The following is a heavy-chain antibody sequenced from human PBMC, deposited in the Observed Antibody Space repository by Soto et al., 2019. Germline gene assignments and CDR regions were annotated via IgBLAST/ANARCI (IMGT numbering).Heavy chain of an antibody. Sequence: QMQLVQSGAEVKEPGSPVKISCKTSGGTFNTYALTWVRQAPGQGLEWIGGIIPIFGIKNVARRFQGRVTINADASLATADMEMSSLTTDDTAVDYCSREAGDHWGQGTMVTVSS. J-gene: IGHJ4*02. CDR3: SREAGDH. CDR1: GGTFNTYA. CDR2: IIPIFGIK. V-gene: IGHV1-69*01. D-gene: IGHD6-25*01.